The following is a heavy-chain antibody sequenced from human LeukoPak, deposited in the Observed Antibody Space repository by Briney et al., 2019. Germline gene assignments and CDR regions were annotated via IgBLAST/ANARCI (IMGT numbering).Heavy chain of an antibody. V-gene: IGHV3-23*01. CDR3: AKDRLQWPSSYIVVVPAAPRTDY. CDR1: GFTFSSYA. Sequence: GGSLRLSCAASGFTFSSYAMSWVRQAPGKGLEWVSAISGSGGSTYYADSVKGRFTISRDNSKNTLYPQMNSLRAEDTAVYYCAKDRLQWPSSYIVVVPAAPRTDYWGQGTLVTVSS. CDR2: ISGSGGST. D-gene: IGHD2-2*01. J-gene: IGHJ4*02.